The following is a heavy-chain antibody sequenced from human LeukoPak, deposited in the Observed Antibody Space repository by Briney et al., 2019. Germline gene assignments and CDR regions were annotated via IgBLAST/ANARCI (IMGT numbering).Heavy chain of an antibody. CDR3: ATTSGTYRFDP. V-gene: IGHV3-74*01. CDR1: GFTFRTYW. D-gene: IGHD1-26*01. Sequence: GGSLRLSCAASGFTFRTYWMHWVRQVPGKGLVWVSRINGDGTSTNYADSVKGRFTISRDNAKSTLYLQMNSLRAEDTAVYFWATTSGTYRFDPWGQGTLVTVSS. J-gene: IGHJ5*02. CDR2: INGDGTST.